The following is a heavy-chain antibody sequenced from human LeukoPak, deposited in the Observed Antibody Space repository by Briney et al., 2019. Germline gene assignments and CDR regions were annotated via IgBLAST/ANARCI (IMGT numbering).Heavy chain of an antibody. CDR1: GFTFSSYE. Sequence: GGSLRLSCAASGFTFSSYEMNWVRQAPGKGLEWVSYISSSGSTIYYADSVKGRFTISRDNSKNTLYLQMNSLRAEDTAVYYCAKAGTRKYNWFDPWGQGTLVTVSS. J-gene: IGHJ5*02. D-gene: IGHD1-7*01. CDR2: ISSSGSTI. CDR3: AKAGTRKYNWFDP. V-gene: IGHV3-48*03.